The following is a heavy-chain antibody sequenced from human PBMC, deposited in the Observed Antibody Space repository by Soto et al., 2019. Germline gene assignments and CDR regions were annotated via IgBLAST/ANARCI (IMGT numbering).Heavy chain of an antibody. J-gene: IGHJ4*02. V-gene: IGHV4-59*08. CDR3: ARHGSPYSSSWPDYFDY. CDR2: IYYSGTT. D-gene: IGHD6-13*01. CDR1: GGSISSYY. Sequence: PSETLSLTCTVSGGSISSYYWGWIRQPPGKGLEWIGYIYYSGTTNYNPSLKSRVTISVDTSKNQFSLKLSSVTAADTAVYYCARHGSPYSSSWPDYFDYWGQGTLVTVSS.